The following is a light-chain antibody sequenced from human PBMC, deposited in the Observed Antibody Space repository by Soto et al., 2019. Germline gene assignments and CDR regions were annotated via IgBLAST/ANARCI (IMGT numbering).Light chain of an antibody. J-gene: IGKJ5*01. Sequence: AIRMTQSPSSLSASTGDRVTITCRASQGISSYLAWYQQKPGKAPKLLIYAASTLQSGVPSRFSGSGSGTEFTLTISRLQPDDFATYFCHSRAFGQGTRLEIK. CDR2: AAS. CDR1: QGISSY. CDR3: HSRA. V-gene: IGKV1-8*01.